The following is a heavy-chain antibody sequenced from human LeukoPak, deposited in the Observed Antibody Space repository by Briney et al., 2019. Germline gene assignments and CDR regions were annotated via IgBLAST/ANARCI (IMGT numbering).Heavy chain of an antibody. CDR3: ARGALGYCSSSSCYDAFDI. J-gene: IGHJ3*02. CDR2: INHSGTT. V-gene: IGHV4-34*01. CDR1: GGSFSGYY. Sequence: ASETLSLTCAVYGGSFSGYYWSWIRQPPGKGLEWIGEINHSGTTNYNPSLKSRVTMSVDTSKNQFSLKLNSVTAADTAVYYCARGALGYCSSSSCYDAFDIWGQGTRVTVSS. D-gene: IGHD2-2*01.